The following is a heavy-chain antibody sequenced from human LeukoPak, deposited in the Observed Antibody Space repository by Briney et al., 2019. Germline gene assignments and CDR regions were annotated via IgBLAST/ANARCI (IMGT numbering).Heavy chain of an antibody. CDR3: ANPSGVGASTKTGFDY. CDR2: IRYDGSNK. CDR1: GFTFSSYG. Sequence: PGGSLRLSCAASGFTFSSYGMHWVRQAPGKGLEWVAFIRYDGSNKYYADSVKGRFTISRDNSKNTLYLQMNSLRAEDTAVYYCANPSGVGASTKTGFDYWGQGTLVTVSS. D-gene: IGHD1-26*01. J-gene: IGHJ4*02. V-gene: IGHV3-30*02.